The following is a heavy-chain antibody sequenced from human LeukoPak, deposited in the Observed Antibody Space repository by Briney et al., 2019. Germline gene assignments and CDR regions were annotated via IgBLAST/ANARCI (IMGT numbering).Heavy chain of an antibody. CDR1: GYTFTSYG. V-gene: IGHV1-18*01. CDR2: ISAYNGNT. D-gene: IGHD3-10*01. CDR3: ARAEDFITMVRGVVRGVPDY. Sequence: EASVKVSCKASGYTFTSYGISWVRQAPGKGLEWLGWISAYNGNTNYAQKLQGRVTMTTDTSTSTAYMELRSLRSDDTAVYYCARAEDFITMVRGVVRGVPDYWGQGTLVTVSS. J-gene: IGHJ4*02.